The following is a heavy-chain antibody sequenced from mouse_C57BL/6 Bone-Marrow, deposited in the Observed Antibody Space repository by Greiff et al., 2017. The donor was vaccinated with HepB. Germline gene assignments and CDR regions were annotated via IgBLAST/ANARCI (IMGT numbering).Heavy chain of an antibody. CDR3: ARPLLYGAMDY. J-gene: IGHJ4*01. Sequence: EVMLVESGGGLVKPGGSLKLSCAASGFTFSSYAMSWVRQTPEKRLEWVATISDGGSYTYYPDNVKGRFTISRDNAKNNLYLQMSHLKSEDTAMYYCARPLLYGAMDYWGQGTSVTVSS. CDR1: GFTFSSYA. V-gene: IGHV5-4*03. CDR2: ISDGGSYT. D-gene: IGHD2-1*01.